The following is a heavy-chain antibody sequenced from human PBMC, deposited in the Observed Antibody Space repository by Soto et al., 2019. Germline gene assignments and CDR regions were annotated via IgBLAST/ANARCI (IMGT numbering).Heavy chain of an antibody. CDR2: INHSGST. Sequence: QVQLQQWGAGLLKPSETLSLTCAVYGGSFSGYYWSWIRQPPGKGLEWIGEINHSGSTNYNPSLKSRVTISVDTSKNQFSLKLSSVTAADTAVYYCARGCISSSYSWFDPWGQGTLVTVSS. CDR1: GGSFSGYY. V-gene: IGHV4-34*01. J-gene: IGHJ5*02. D-gene: IGHD6-6*01. CDR3: ARGCISSSYSWFDP.